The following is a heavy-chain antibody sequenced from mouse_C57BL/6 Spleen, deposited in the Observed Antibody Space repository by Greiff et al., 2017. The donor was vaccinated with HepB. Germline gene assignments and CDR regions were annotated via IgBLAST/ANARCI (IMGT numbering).Heavy chain of an antibody. V-gene: IGHV1-64*01. CDR2: IHPNSGST. Sequence: VQLQQPGAELVKPGASVKLSCKASGYTFTSYWMHWVKQRPGQGLEWIGMIHPNSGSTNYNEKFKSKATLTVDKSSSTAYMQLSSLTSEDSAVYYCAGYYSNYTWFAYWGQGTLVTVSA. CDR3: AGYYSNYTWFAY. CDR1: GYTFTSYW. D-gene: IGHD2-5*01. J-gene: IGHJ3*01.